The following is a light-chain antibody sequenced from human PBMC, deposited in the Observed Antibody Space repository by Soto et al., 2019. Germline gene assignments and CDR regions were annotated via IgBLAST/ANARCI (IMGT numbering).Light chain of an antibody. CDR1: QSVSSSY. CDR3: QQYNNWPPET. J-gene: IGKJ1*01. CDR2: GAS. V-gene: IGKV3-15*01. Sequence: EIVLTQSPGTLSLSPGERATLSGRASQSVSSSYLAWYQQKPGQAPRLLIYGASTRATGIPARFSGSGSGTEFTLTISSLQSEDFAVYYCQQYNNWPPETFGQGTKVDIK.